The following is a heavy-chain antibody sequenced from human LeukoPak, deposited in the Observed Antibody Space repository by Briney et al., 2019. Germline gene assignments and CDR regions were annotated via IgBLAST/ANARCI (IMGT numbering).Heavy chain of an antibody. D-gene: IGHD3-3*01. J-gene: IGHJ4*02. V-gene: IGHV3-23*01. CDR3: AKDLSVTYLYYALDY. CDR1: GFTFSSYA. Sequence: GGSLRLSCAASGFTFSSYAMSWVRQAPGKGLEWVSSISNSGGTTDYADSVKGRFTISRDNSKNTLYLQMNSLRAEDTAVYYCAKDLSVTYLYYALDYWGQGTLVTVSS. CDR2: ISNSGGTT.